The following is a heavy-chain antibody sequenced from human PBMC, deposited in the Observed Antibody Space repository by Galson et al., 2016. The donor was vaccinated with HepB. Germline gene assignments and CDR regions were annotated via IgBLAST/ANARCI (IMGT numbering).Heavy chain of an antibody. Sequence: ETLSLTCTVSGGSISSSSYYWGWIRQPPGKGLEWIGSIYYSGSTYYNPSLKSRVTISVDTSNNQFSLRLTSVTAADTALYYCARQYRGGPSDFWGQGTLVTVSS. J-gene: IGHJ4*02. CDR2: IYYSGST. D-gene: IGHD5-12*01. CDR1: GGSISSSSYY. CDR3: ARQYRGGPSDF. V-gene: IGHV4-39*07.